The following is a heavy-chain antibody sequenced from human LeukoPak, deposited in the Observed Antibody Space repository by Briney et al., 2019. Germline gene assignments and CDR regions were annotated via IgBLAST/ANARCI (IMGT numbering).Heavy chain of an antibody. CDR1: GYTFTGYY. V-gene: IGHV1-2*02. D-gene: IGHD6-19*01. CDR2: INPHSGGT. CDR3: ASDHSYSSGWYIDC. Sequence: GASVKVSCKASGYTFTGYYMHWVRQAPGQGLEWMGWINPHSGGTNYAQKFEGRVTMTRDTSVSTAYMELNNMQADDTAVYYCASDHSYSSGWYIDCWGQGPLVTVSS. J-gene: IGHJ4*02.